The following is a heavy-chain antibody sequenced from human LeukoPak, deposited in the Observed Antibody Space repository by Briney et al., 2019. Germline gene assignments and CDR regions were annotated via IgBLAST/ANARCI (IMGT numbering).Heavy chain of an antibody. Sequence: GGSLRLSCAASGFTFSDYYMSWIRQAPGKGLEWVSYISSSSSYTNYADSVKGRFTISRDNAKNSLYLQMNSLRAEDTAVYYCAGVGVGSGWYFDYWGQGTLVTVSS. D-gene: IGHD6-19*01. CDR1: GFTFSDYY. CDR2: ISSSSSYT. J-gene: IGHJ4*02. CDR3: AGVGVGSGWYFDY. V-gene: IGHV3-11*06.